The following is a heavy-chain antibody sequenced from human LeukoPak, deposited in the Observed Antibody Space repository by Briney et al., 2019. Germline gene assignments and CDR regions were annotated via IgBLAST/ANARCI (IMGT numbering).Heavy chain of an antibody. D-gene: IGHD1-26*01. Sequence: PGGSLGLSCAASGFSFRTYWMTWVRRAPGKGLEWVADIKKDGSERYYVDSVKGRFTISRDDAKNSVFLQMNSLRAEDTAVYYCARDLGGGTYYVGSDNWGQGTLVTVSS. CDR3: ARDLGGGTYYVGSDN. V-gene: IGHV3-7*01. CDR1: GFSFRTYW. J-gene: IGHJ4*02. CDR2: IKKDGSER.